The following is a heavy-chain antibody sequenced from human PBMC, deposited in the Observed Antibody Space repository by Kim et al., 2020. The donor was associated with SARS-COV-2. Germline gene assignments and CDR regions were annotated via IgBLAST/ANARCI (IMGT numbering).Heavy chain of an antibody. J-gene: IGHJ6*02. V-gene: IGHV3-30*18. Sequence: GGSLRLSCAASGFTFSSYGMHWVRQAPGKGLEWVAVISYDGSNKYYADSVKGRFTISRDNSKNTLYLQMNSLRAEDTAVYYCAKPRDYYYYGMDVWGQGTTVTVSS. CDR3: AKPRDYYYYGMDV. CDR1: GFTFSSYG. CDR2: ISYDGSNK.